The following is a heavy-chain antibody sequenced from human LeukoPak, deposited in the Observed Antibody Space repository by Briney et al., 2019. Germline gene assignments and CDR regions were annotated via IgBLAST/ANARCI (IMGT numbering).Heavy chain of an antibody. CDR1: GYTFTSYG. CDR3: ARVVVPAAMGYYYYMDV. V-gene: IGHV1-18*01. Sequence: ASVKVSCKASGYTFTSYGISWVRQAPGQGLEWMGWIRAYNGNTDYAQKLQDRVTVTTDTSTSTAHMELRSLRSDDTAVYYCARVVVPAAMGYYYYMDVWAKGPRSPSP. D-gene: IGHD2-2*01. CDR2: IRAYNGNT. J-gene: IGHJ6*03.